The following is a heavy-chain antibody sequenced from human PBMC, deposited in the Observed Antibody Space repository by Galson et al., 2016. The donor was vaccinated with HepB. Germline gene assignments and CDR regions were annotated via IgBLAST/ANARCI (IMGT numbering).Heavy chain of an antibody. CDR1: GGSISITNYY. Sequence: ETLSLTCSVSGGSISITNYYWSWIRQPPGQGLEWIGYVYYNGSTSYSPSFKSRLTILVDTSKNQFSLKLRSVTAADTAIYYCARDHRRFQYNAFDIWGQGTMVTVSS. CDR3: ARDHRRFQYNAFDI. D-gene: IGHD1-14*01. V-gene: IGHV4-61*01. J-gene: IGHJ3*02. CDR2: VYYNGST.